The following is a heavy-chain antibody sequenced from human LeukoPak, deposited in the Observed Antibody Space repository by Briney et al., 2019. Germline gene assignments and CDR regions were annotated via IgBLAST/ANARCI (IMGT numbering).Heavy chain of an antibody. D-gene: IGHD3-9*01. Sequence: SETLSLTCTVSGGSISSSSYYWGWIRQPPGKGLEWIGSIYYSGSTYYNPSLKSRVTISVDTSKNQLSLKLSSVTAADTAVYYCARHGDYDILTGYGGYFDYWGQGTLVTVSS. CDR1: GGSISSSSYY. CDR3: ARHGDYDILTGYGGYFDY. J-gene: IGHJ4*02. CDR2: IYYSGST. V-gene: IGHV4-39*01.